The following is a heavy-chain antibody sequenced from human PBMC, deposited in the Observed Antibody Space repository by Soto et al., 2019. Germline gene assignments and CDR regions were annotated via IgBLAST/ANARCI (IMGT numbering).Heavy chain of an antibody. V-gene: IGHV3-30*18. CDR2: ISYDGRTK. D-gene: IGHD2-2*01. Sequence: PGGSLRLSCAASGFTFSSYGMHWVRQAPGKGLEWVTVISYDGRTKYYGDSVKGRFTISRGNSKNTLYLQMNSLRPEDTAVYYCAKELYSTTWYDKWGQGTMVTVSS. CDR3: AKELYSTTWYDK. J-gene: IGHJ3*02. CDR1: GFTFSSYG.